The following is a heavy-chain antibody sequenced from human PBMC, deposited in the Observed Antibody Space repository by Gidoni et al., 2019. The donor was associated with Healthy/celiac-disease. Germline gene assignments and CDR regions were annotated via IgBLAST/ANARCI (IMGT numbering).Heavy chain of an antibody. Sequence: EVQLVESGGGLVQPGGSLRLSCAASGFTFSSYSMNWVRQAPGKGLEWVSYISSSSSTIYYADSVKGRFTISRDNAKNSLYLQMNSLRAEDTAVYYCAREWFSGWVDYWGQGTLVTVSS. D-gene: IGHD6-19*01. V-gene: IGHV3-48*01. CDR3: AREWFSGWVDY. CDR1: GFTFSSYS. CDR2: ISSSSSTI. J-gene: IGHJ4*02.